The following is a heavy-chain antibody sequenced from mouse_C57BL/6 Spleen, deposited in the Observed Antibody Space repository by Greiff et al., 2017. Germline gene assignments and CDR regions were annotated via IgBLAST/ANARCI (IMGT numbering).Heavy chain of an antibody. CDR3: ARRRWLLNYAMDY. D-gene: IGHD2-3*01. V-gene: IGHV1-69*01. CDR1: GYTFTSYW. Sequence: QVQLKQPGAELVMPGASVKLSCKASGYTFTSYWMHWVKQRPGQGLEWIGEIAPSDSYTNYNQKFKGKSTLTVDKSSSTAYMQLSSLTSEDSAVYYCARRRWLLNYAMDYWGQGTSGTVSS. CDR2: IAPSDSYT. J-gene: IGHJ4*01.